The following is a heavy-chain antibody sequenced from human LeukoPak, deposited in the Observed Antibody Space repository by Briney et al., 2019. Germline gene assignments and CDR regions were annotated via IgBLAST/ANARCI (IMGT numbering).Heavy chain of an antibody. V-gene: IGHV5-51*04. J-gene: IGHJ5*01. CDR3: ARVPSGSYYGWFDS. CDR1: GYTSTRYW. CDR2: IYSGDSDT. D-gene: IGHD1-26*01. Sequence: GESLKISCQASGYTSTRYWIAWVRQMPGKGLEWMGIIYSGDSDTTYSPSFQGQVTMSADKPIGTAYLQWSSLKASDTAMYYCARVPSGSYYGWFDSWGQGTLVTVSS.